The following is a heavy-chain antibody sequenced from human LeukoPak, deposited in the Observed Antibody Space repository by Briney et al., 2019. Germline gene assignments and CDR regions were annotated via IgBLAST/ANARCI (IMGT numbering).Heavy chain of an antibody. V-gene: IGHV4-59*01. CDR1: GGSISSYY. J-gene: IGHJ4*02. D-gene: IGHD3-22*01. Sequence: SETPSLTCTVSGGSISSYYWSWIRQPPGKGLEWIGYVYYSGSTNYNPSLKSRVTISVDTSKNQFSLKLSSVTAADTAVYYCARSAEVNRDYYDSSGYYGVDYRGQGTLVTVSS. CDR2: VYYSGST. CDR3: ARSAEVNRDYYDSSGYYGVDY.